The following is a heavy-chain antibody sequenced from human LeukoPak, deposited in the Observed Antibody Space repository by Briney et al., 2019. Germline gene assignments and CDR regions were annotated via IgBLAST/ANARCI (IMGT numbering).Heavy chain of an antibody. Sequence: SQTLSLTCTVSGGSISSGSYYWSWIRQPAGKGLEWIGRIYTSGSTNYNPSLKSRVTISVDTSKDQFSLKLSSVTAADTAVYYCARELRYDNSDSGAFWGQGTVVTVSS. CDR2: IYTSGST. CDR1: GGSISSGSYY. J-gene: IGHJ3*01. V-gene: IGHV4-61*02. CDR3: ARELRYDNSDSGAF. D-gene: IGHD3-22*01.